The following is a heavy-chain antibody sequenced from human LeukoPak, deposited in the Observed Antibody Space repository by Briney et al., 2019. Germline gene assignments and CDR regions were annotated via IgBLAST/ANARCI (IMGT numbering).Heavy chain of an antibody. V-gene: IGHV4-39*01. D-gene: IGHD6-19*01. Sequence: SQTLSLTCTVSGGSISSGDYYWGWIRQPPRKGLEWIGSIYYSGSTYYNPSLKSRVIISVDTSKNQFSLRLSSVTAADTAVYYCAGPRGGSGWYYAFDIWGQGTMVTVSS. CDR2: IYYSGST. J-gene: IGHJ3*02. CDR3: AGPRGGSGWYYAFDI. CDR1: GGSISSGDYY.